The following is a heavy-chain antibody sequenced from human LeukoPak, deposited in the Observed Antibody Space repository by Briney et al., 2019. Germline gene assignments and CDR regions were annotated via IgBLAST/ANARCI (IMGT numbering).Heavy chain of an antibody. Sequence: SETLSLTCAVYRGSFSGYYWSWIRQPPGKGLEWIGEINHSGRTNYNPSLKSRVTISVDASKNQFSLKLSSVTASDSAVYYCGRGPKIPGLGGLSFGGGRGSYYSYMDVWGKGTTVTVSS. D-gene: IGHD3-16*02. CDR2: INHSGRT. CDR3: GRGPKIPGLGGLSFGGGRGSYYSYMDV. J-gene: IGHJ6*03. V-gene: IGHV4-34*01. CDR1: RGSFSGYY.